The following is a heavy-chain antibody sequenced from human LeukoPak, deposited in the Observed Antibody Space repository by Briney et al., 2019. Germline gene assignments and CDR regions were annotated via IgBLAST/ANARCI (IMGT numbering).Heavy chain of an antibody. CDR2: TSSSGSLI. CDR3: ATVSVYGV. D-gene: IGHD2-8*01. Sequence: PAVSLRLSCAASGFTFSNYDMNWVRQAPGMGREWITYTSSSGSLISYSDSVKGRCTISTDTAKNSLYLHMNSLRAEDTAVYYCATVSVYGVWGQGTLVTVSS. CDR1: GFTFSNYD. J-gene: IGHJ4*02. V-gene: IGHV3-48*03.